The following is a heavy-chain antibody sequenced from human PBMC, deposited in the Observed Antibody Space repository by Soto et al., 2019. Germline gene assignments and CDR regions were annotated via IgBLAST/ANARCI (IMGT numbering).Heavy chain of an antibody. CDR2: ISSSSSTV. V-gene: IGHV3-48*01. Sequence: EGQLVESGGGLVQPGGSLRLSCAASGFTFSRNSMNWVRQAPGKGLEWISYISSSSSTVYYADSVKARFTISRDNAKNHLFLQMNSLRAEDTAVYYCARYDYDKTGGAFDIWGQGTMVTVSS. J-gene: IGHJ3*02. CDR3: ARYDYDKTGGAFDI. CDR1: GFTFSRNS. D-gene: IGHD4-17*01.